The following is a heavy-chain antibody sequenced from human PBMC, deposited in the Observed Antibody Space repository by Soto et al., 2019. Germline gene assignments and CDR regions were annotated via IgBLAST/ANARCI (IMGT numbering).Heavy chain of an antibody. CDR1: GGSFIRGGYY. CDR3: ARNAAYDSVWGHYEHNAY. Sequence: SETLSLTCTVSGGSFIRGGYYWSWIRQHPEKGLEWIGYIYYSGSTYYNPSLKSRLAISVDTSKNQFSLKLGAVPPADTAVYYCARNAAYDSVWGHYEHNAYSGQGTPVAVSS. J-gene: IGHJ1*01. V-gene: IGHV4-31*03. CDR2: IYYSGST. D-gene: IGHD3-16*01.